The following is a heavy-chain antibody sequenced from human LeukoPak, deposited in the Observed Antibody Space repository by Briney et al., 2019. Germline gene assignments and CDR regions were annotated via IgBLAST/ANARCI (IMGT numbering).Heavy chain of an antibody. CDR3: ARRYYYYGSGSYYKPASSFDY. V-gene: IGHV4-39*01. CDR2: IYYSGST. CDR1: GGSISSSSYY. J-gene: IGHJ4*02. Sequence: PSETLSLTCTVSGGSISSSSYYWGWIRQPPGKGLEWIGSIYYSGSTYYNPPLKSRVTISVDTSKNQFSLKLSSVTAADTAVYYCARRYYYYGSGSYYKPASSFDYWGQGTLVTVSS. D-gene: IGHD3-10*01.